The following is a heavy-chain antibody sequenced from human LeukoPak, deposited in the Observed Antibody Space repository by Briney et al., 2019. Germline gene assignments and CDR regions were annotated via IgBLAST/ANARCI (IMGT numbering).Heavy chain of an antibody. J-gene: IGHJ2*01. CDR2: ISAYNGNT. V-gene: IGHV1-18*01. D-gene: IGHD5-12*01. Sequence: GASVKVSCKASGYTFTSYGISWVRQAPGQGLEWMGWISAYNGNTNYAQKLQGRVTMTTDTSTSTAYMELRSLRSDDTAVYYCARGVEPYGFGYVLYWYFDLWGRGTLVTVSS. CDR1: GYTFTSYG. CDR3: ARGVEPYGFGYVLYWYFDL.